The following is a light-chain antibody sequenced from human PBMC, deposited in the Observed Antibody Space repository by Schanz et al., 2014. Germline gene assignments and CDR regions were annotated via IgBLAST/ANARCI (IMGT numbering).Light chain of an antibody. Sequence: EIVMTQSPASLSVSPGERATLSCRASQSVSSNLAWYQQKPGQAPRLLIYAASTRATGIPARFSGSASGTAFTLTISSLQSEDFAVYYCQQYETWPLTFGPGTKVDIK. J-gene: IGKJ3*01. CDR1: QSVSSN. CDR2: AAS. V-gene: IGKV3-15*01. CDR3: QQYETWPLT.